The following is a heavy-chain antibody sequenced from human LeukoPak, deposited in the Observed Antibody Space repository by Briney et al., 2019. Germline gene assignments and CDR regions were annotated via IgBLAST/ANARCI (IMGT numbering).Heavy chain of an antibody. Sequence: PGGSLTLSCAASGFTFSSYSMNWVRQAPGKGLEWVSSISSSSSYIYYADSVKGRFTISRDNAKNSLYLQMNRLRAEDTAVYYCARDEAYGDYGDWGQGTLVTVSS. CDR1: GFTFSSYS. CDR3: ARDEAYGDYGD. D-gene: IGHD4-17*01. CDR2: ISSSSSYI. V-gene: IGHV3-21*01. J-gene: IGHJ4*02.